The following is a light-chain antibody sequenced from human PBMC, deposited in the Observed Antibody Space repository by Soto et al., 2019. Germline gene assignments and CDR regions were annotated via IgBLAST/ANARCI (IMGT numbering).Light chain of an antibody. CDR2: RAS. CDR3: QQYNSYPWT. J-gene: IGKJ1*01. Sequence: DIQMTQSPSTLSASVGDRVTITCRASQSISSWLAWYQQKPGKAPKLLIYRASSLETGVPSRFSGSGSGTESTLTISGLQPDDFATYYYQQYNSYPWTFGQGTKVEIK. CDR1: QSISSW. V-gene: IGKV1-5*03.